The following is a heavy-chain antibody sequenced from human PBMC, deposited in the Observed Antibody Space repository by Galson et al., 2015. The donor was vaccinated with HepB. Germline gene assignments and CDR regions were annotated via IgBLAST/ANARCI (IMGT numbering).Heavy chain of an antibody. V-gene: IGHV1-3*01. J-gene: IGHJ5*02. CDR3: ARGAFFYESGTFYPRGTDL. CDR2: INAGNGNT. CDR1: GYTFSSYA. Sequence: SVKVSCKASGYTFSSYAIHWVRQASGQSLEWMGWINAGNGNTKYSPTFQGRVTISRDTSASTAYMELSGLRSEDTAVFYCARGAFFYESGTFYPRGTDLWGQGSLVTVST. D-gene: IGHD3-10*01.